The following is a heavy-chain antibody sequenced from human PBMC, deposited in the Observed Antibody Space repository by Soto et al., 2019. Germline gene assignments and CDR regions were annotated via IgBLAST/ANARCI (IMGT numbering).Heavy chain of an antibody. CDR2: ISGSGGST. Sequence: GGALRLSCAASGFTFSSYAMSWVRQAPGKGLEWVSAISGSGGSTYYADSVKGRFTISRDNSKNTLYLQMNSLRAEDMAVYYCAKSGLDRYYDSSGYYFDYWGQGTLVTVSS. CDR3: AKSGLDRYYDSSGYYFDY. CDR1: GFTFSSYA. J-gene: IGHJ4*02. D-gene: IGHD3-22*01. V-gene: IGHV3-23*01.